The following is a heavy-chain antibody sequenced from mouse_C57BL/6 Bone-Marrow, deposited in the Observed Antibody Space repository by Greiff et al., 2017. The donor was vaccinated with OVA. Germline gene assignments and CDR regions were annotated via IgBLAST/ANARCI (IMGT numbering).Heavy chain of an antibody. CDR3: AREGYFLYYYAMDY. Sequence: VQLQQSGPELVKPGASVKLSCKASGYTFTSYDINWVKQRPGQGLEWIGWIYPRDGSTTYNEKFKGKATLTVDTSSSTAYMELHSLTSEDSAVYFCAREGYFLYYYAMDYWGQGTSVTVSS. V-gene: IGHV1-85*01. J-gene: IGHJ4*01. CDR1: GYTFTSYD. CDR2: IYPRDGST. D-gene: IGHD2-3*01.